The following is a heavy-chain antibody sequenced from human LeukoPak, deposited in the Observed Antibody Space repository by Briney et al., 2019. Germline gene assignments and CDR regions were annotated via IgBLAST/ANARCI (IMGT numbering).Heavy chain of an antibody. D-gene: IGHD6-19*01. Sequence: SETLSLTCAVYGGSFSGYYWSWIRQPPGKGLEWIGEINHSGSTNYNPSLKGRVTISVDTSKNQFSLKLSSVTAADTAVYYCARGSRIAVANLLPYYFDYWGQGTLVTVSS. CDR1: GGSFSGYY. J-gene: IGHJ4*02. CDR2: INHSGST. V-gene: IGHV4-34*01. CDR3: ARGSRIAVANLLPYYFDY.